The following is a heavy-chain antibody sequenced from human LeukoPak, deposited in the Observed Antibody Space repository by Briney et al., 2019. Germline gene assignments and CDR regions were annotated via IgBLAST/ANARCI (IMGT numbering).Heavy chain of an antibody. V-gene: IGHV4-34*01. CDR2: INHSGST. D-gene: IGHD3-10*01. Sequence: SETLSLTCAVYGGSFSGYYWSWIRQPPGKGLEWIGEINHSGSTNYNPSLKSRVTISVDTSKNQFSLKLSSVTAADTAVYYCARDPLYYYGSGNHFDYWGQGTLVTVSS. CDR1: GGSFSGYY. J-gene: IGHJ4*02. CDR3: ARDPLYYYGSGNHFDY.